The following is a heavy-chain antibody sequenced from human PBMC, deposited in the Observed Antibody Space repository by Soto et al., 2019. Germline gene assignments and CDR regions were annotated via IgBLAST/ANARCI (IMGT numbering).Heavy chain of an antibody. CDR2: ISSSSRTK. CDR1: GFTFSSHS. CDR3: ARDDEMGYFDY. Sequence: EVRLVESGGGLVQPGGSLRLSCAASGFTFSSHSMNWVRQAPGKGLEWVSYISSSSRTKYYADSVKGRFTISRDNAKNPLYLQMNSLRAEDTAVFYCARDDEMGYFDYWGQGTLVTVSS. V-gene: IGHV3-48*01. D-gene: IGHD3-16*01. J-gene: IGHJ4*02.